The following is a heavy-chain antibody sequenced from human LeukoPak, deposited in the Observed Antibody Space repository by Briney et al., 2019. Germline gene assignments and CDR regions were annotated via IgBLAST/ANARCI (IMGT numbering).Heavy chain of an antibody. Sequence: GGSLRLSCAASGFTFSNYAMSWVRQAPGKGLEWVSAISGSGDNTYYADSVKGRFTVSRDNSKNTLYVQMKSLRAEDTAVYYCAKVSGSAGTTSDYWGQGTLVTVSS. J-gene: IGHJ4*02. CDR1: GFTFSNYA. CDR2: ISGSGDNT. D-gene: IGHD1-1*01. CDR3: AKVSGSAGTTSDY. V-gene: IGHV3-23*01.